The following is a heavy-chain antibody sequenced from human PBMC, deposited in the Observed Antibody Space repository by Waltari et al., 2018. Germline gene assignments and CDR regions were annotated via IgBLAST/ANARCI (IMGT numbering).Heavy chain of an antibody. V-gene: IGHV4-61*02. Sequence: QVQLQESGPGLVKPSQTLSLTCTVSGGSISRGSYYWSWIRQPAGKGLEWIGRIYTSGRINYNPSLKSRVTISVDTCKNQFSRKLSSVTAADTAVYYCAREGHYYDSSGYPDAFDIWGQGTMVIVSS. D-gene: IGHD3-22*01. CDR1: GGSISRGSYY. CDR3: AREGHYYDSSGYPDAFDI. J-gene: IGHJ3*02. CDR2: IYTSGRI.